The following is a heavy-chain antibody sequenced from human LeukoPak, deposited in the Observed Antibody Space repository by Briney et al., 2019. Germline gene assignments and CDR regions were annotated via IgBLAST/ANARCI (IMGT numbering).Heavy chain of an antibody. J-gene: IGHJ6*03. V-gene: IGHV3-7*01. CDR2: IKQDGREK. Sequence: GGSLRLSCAASGFTFSRYWMSWVRQAPGKGLEWVANIKQDGREKYYVDSVKGRFTISRDNAKNSLYLQMNSLRAEDTAVYYCARDATYYYDINYYMDVWGKGTTVTISS. CDR3: ARDATYYYDINYYMDV. CDR1: GFTFSRYW. D-gene: IGHD3-22*01.